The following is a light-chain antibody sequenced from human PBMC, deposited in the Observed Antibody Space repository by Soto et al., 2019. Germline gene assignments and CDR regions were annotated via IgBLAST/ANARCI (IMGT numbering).Light chain of an antibody. CDR2: EVN. J-gene: IGLJ1*01. CDR3: SSYAATINV. V-gene: IGLV2-8*01. Sequence: QSALTRPASVSGSPGQSITISCTPTSNGVGAYNYVSWYQQHPGKAPKLMIYEVNKRPSGVPERFSGSKSDNTASLTVSGLLAEDEAHNYSSSYAATINVFGPGTKVTVL. CDR1: SNGVGAYNY.